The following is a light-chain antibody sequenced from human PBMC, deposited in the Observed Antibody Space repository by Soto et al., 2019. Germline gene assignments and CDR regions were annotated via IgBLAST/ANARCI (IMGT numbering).Light chain of an antibody. J-gene: IGKJ4*01. CDR2: AAS. CDR1: QGISNY. CDR3: QKYNSAPLA. V-gene: IGKV1-27*01. Sequence: DIQMTQSPSSLSASVGDRVTITCRASQGISNYFAWYQQKPAKVPKLLIYAASPLQSGVPSRFSGSGCVSDFTLAISSLQHDDVATYYCQKYNSAPLAFGGGTKVEIK.